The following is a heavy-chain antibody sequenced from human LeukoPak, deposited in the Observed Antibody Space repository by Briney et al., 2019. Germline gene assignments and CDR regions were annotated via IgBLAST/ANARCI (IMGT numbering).Heavy chain of an antibody. CDR1: GFTFSSYS. CDR2: ISSSSSYI. V-gene: IGHV3-21*01. Sequence: GGSLRLSCAASGFTFSSYSMNWVRQAPGKGLEWVSSISSSSSYIYYADSVKGRFTISRDNAKNSLYLQMNSLRAEDTAMYYCARGGSIAAASFDYWGQGTLVTVSS. D-gene: IGHD6-13*01. CDR3: ARGGSIAAASFDY. J-gene: IGHJ4*02.